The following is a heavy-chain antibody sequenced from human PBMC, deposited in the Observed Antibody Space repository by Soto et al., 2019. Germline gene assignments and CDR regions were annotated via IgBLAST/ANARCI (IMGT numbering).Heavy chain of an antibody. Sequence: QVQLVQSGAEVKKPGSSVKVSCKASGGTFSSYAISWVRQAPGQGLEWMGGIIPIFGTANYAQKFQGRVTSTADESTRTAYMELSSLRSEDTAVYYCARVELMRDGYNYWFDPWGQGTLVTVSS. CDR3: ARVELMRDGYNYWFDP. D-gene: IGHD5-12*01. CDR2: IIPIFGTA. CDR1: GGTFSSYA. V-gene: IGHV1-69*12. J-gene: IGHJ5*02.